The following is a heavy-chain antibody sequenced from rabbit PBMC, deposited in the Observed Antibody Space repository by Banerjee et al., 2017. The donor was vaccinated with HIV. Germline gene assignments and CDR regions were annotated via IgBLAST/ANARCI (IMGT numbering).Heavy chain of an antibody. CDR2: IYAGKGRT. Sequence: QLKETGGGLVQPGGSLTLSCKASGFDFNIYYMSWVRQAPGKGLEWIGIIYAGKGRTDYASWVNGRFTISSDNAQNTVDLQMNSLTAADTATYFCARASTMSIDSYFLWGQGTLVTVS. V-gene: IGHV1S7*01. D-gene: IGHD2-1*01. CDR1: GFDFNIYY. CDR3: ARASTMSIDSYFL. J-gene: IGHJ4*01.